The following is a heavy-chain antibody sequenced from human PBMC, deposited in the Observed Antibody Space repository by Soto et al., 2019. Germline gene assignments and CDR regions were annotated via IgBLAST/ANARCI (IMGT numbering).Heavy chain of an antibody. CDR1: GGTFSSYA. J-gene: IGHJ4*02. V-gene: IGHV1-69*13. CDR2: IIPIFGTA. D-gene: IGHD2-2*01. Sequence: SVKVSCKASGGTFSSYAISWVRQAPGQGLEWMGGIIPIFGTANYAQKFQGRVTITADESTSTAYMELSSLRSEDTAVYYCARANPLVPAAMAFDYWGQGTLVTVSS. CDR3: ARANPLVPAAMAFDY.